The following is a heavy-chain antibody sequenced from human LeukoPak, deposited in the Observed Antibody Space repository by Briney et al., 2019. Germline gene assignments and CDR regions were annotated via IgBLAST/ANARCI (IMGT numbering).Heavy chain of an antibody. J-gene: IGHJ3*02. Sequence: SETLSLTCTVSGGSISSSSYYWGWIRQPPGKGLEWFGSIYYSGSAYYNPSLKSRVTISVDTSKNQFSLKLSSVTAADTAVYYCARPPYSSSFDAFDIWGQGTMVTVSS. CDR2: IYYSGSA. D-gene: IGHD2-2*01. CDR1: GGSISSSSYY. CDR3: ARPPYSSSFDAFDI. V-gene: IGHV4-39*01.